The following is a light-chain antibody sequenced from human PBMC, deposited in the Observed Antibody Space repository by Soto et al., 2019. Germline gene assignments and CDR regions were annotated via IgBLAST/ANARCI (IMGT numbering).Light chain of an antibody. V-gene: IGKV3-20*01. Sequence: LTLPAGPRWISKGERATLSGRASQSISSSYLAWYQQKPGQAPRLLIYGASRRASGIPDRFSGRESGIDFTLTITTLEPEDSPVYCWQQDASSPYTFAQGTKVDIK. CDR2: GAS. CDR3: QQDASSPYT. J-gene: IGKJ2*01. CDR1: QSISSSY.